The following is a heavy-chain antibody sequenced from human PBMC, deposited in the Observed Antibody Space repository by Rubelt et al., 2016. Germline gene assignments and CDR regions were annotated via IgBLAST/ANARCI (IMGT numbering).Heavy chain of an antibody. CDR2: IYYSGST. CDR1: GGSISSYY. CDR3: ARANYDSSGYREGYFDY. Sequence: QVQLQQWGAGLLKPSETLSLTCTVSGGSISSYYWSWIRQPPGKGLEWIGYIYYSGSTNYKPSLKCRVSISVVTSTVQFSLKLCSVTAGDTAVYYCARANYDSSGYREGYFDYWGQGTLVTVSS. J-gene: IGHJ4*02. D-gene: IGHD3-22*01. V-gene: IGHV4-59*01.